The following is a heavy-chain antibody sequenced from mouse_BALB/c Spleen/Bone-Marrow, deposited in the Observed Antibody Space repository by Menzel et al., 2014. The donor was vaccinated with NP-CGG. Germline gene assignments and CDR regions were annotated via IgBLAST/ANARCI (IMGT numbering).Heavy chain of an antibody. J-gene: IGHJ2*01. Sequence: VQLQQSGAELVWPGTSVRVSCKASGYAFTNYLIEWVKQRPGQGLEWIGVINPGSGGTNYNEKFKGKATLTADKSSSTAYMQLSSLTSDDSAVYFCARRELGEFDYWGQGTTLTVSS. CDR3: ARRELGEFDY. CDR1: GYAFTNYL. CDR2: INPGSGGT. V-gene: IGHV1-54*01. D-gene: IGHD4-1*01.